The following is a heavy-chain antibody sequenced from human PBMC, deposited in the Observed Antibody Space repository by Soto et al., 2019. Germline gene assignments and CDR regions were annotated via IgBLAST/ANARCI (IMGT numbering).Heavy chain of an antibody. Sequence: SETLPLTVTVCSGSINDFYWNWVRQFPGKGLEWIGYINYSRSTIYNPSLKSRVTMSIDTSKNQFSLKLSSVTAEDTAVYYCASEDISTTTGLDYCGQGILVTVYS. J-gene: IGHJ4*02. CDR3: ASEDISTTTGLDY. D-gene: IGHD1-1*01. CDR2: INYSRST. V-gene: IGHV4-59*01. CDR1: SGSINDFY.